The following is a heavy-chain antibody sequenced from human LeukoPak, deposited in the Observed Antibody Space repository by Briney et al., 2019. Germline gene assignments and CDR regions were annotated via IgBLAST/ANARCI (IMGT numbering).Heavy chain of an antibody. CDR2: ISSSSSYI. D-gene: IGHD3-10*01. Sequence: GGSLRLSCAASGFTFSSYSMNWVRQAPGKGLEWVSSISSSSSYIYYADSVEGRFTISRDNAKNSLYLQMNSLRAEDTAIYYCAVPITMVRGAPGDHWGQGTLVTVSS. CDR3: AVPITMVRGAPGDH. CDR1: GFTFSSYS. V-gene: IGHV3-21*01. J-gene: IGHJ4*02.